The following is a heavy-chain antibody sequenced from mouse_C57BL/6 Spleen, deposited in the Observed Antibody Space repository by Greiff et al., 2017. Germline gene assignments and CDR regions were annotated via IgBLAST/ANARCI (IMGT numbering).Heavy chain of an antibody. V-gene: IGHV1-54*01. D-gene: IGHD2-5*01. CDR2: INPGSGGT. CDR1: GYAFTNYL. CDR3: ARENYSNFLDY. Sequence: QVQLQQSGAELVRPGTSVKVSCKASGYAFTNYLIEWVKQRPGHGLEWIGVINPGSGGTNYNEKFKGKATLTADKSSSTAYMQLSSLTSEDSAVYFCARENYSNFLDYWGQGTTLTVSS. J-gene: IGHJ2*01.